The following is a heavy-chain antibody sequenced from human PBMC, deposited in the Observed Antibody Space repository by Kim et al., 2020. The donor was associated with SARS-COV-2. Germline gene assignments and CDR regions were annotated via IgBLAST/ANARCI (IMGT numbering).Heavy chain of an antibody. Sequence: GNTYYAGCVKGRFPIARDSSKNTLYLEINNLRAEDTAVYYCARDQWEGLGYGGQGTLVTVSS. CDR3: ARDQWEGLGY. V-gene: IGHV3-66*01. CDR2: GNT. J-gene: IGHJ4*02. D-gene: IGHD1-26*01.